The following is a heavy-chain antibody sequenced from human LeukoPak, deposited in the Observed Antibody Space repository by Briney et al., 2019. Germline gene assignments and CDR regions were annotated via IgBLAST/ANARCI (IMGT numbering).Heavy chain of an antibody. J-gene: IGHJ4*02. CDR1: GYSISSGYY. V-gene: IGHV4-38-2*01. Sequence: PSETLSLTCAVSGYSISSGYYWGWIRQPPGKGLEWIGSIYHSGSTYYNPFLKSRVTISVDTSKNQFSLKLSSVTAADTAVYYCARYGDFVEGFDYWGQGTLVTVSS. CDR2: IYHSGST. CDR3: ARYGDFVEGFDY. D-gene: IGHD4-17*01.